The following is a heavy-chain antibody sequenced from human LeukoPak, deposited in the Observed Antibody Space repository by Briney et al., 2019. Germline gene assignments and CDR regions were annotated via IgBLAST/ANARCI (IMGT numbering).Heavy chain of an antibody. J-gene: IGHJ4*02. D-gene: IGHD5-18*01. Sequence: SETLSLTCTVSGGSFSSYYWSWIRQPPGKGLEWIGYIYYSGSTNYNPSLKSRVTISVDTSKNQFSLKLSSVTAADTAVYYCATLSRAGYSYGYHLDYWGQGTLVTVSS. CDR2: IYYSGST. CDR1: GGSFSSYY. CDR3: ATLSRAGYSYGYHLDY. V-gene: IGHV4-59*08.